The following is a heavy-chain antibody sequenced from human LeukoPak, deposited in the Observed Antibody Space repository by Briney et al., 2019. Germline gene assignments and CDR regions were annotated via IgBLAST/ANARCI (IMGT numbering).Heavy chain of an antibody. V-gene: IGHV3-9*01. D-gene: IGHD4-17*01. CDR1: GFTLDDYA. CDR2: ISWNSGSL. Sequence: GGSLRHSCAASGFTLDDYARHRVRQAPGRGLECVSGISWNSGSLGYADSVKGRFTISRDNAKNSLYLQMNSLRAEDTALYYCAKDITPDYGDYGLGFDYWGQGTLVSVSS. CDR3: AKDITPDYGDYGLGFDY. J-gene: IGHJ4*02.